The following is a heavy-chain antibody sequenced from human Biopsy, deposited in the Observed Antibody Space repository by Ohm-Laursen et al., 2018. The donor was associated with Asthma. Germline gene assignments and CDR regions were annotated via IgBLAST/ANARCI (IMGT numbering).Heavy chain of an antibody. CDR3: ARGPELDV. CDR2: TNERGVT. V-gene: IGHV4-39*07. J-gene: IGHJ6*02. Sequence: SDTLSLTCSLSSGSGGYMRSGNYYWGWIRQPPGKGLEWIGETNERGVTNNNPSLKSRVIISIDTHWNRVSLKLTSVTAADTAVYYCARGPELDVWGQGTTVTVSS. CDR1: SGSGGYMRSGNYY.